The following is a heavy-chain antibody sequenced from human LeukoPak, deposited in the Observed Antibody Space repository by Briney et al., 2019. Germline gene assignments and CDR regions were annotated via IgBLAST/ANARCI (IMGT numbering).Heavy chain of an antibody. Sequence: PGRSLRLSCAASGFTFSSYGMHWVRQAPGKGLEWVAVISYDGSKKYYAASVKGRFTISRDNSKNTLYLQMNSLRAEDTGVYYCADQRFDYWGQGTLVTVSS. J-gene: IGHJ4*02. CDR2: ISYDGSKK. CDR3: ADQRFDY. CDR1: GFTFSSYG. V-gene: IGHV3-30*03. D-gene: IGHD2-2*01.